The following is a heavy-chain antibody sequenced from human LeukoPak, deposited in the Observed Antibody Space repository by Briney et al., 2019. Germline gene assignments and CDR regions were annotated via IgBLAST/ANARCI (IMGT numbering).Heavy chain of an antibody. CDR2: IYYSGST. CDR3: AHNYYDSSGYLDY. Sequence: SETLSLTCTVSGGSISSSSYYWGWIRQPPGKELEWIGSIYYSGSTYYNPSLKSRVTISVDTSKNQFSLKLSSVTAADTAVYYCAHNYYDSSGYLDYWGQGTLVTVSS. J-gene: IGHJ4*02. V-gene: IGHV4-39*07. CDR1: GGSISSSSYY. D-gene: IGHD3-22*01.